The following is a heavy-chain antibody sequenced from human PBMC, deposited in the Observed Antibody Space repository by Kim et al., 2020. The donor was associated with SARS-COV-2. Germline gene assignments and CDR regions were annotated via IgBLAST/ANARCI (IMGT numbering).Heavy chain of an antibody. J-gene: IGHJ3*02. CDR2: INPSGGST. Sequence: ASVKVSCKASGYTFTSYYMHWVRQAPGQGLEWMGIINPSGGSTSYAQKFQGRVTMTRDTSTSTVYMELSSLRSEDTAVYYCARGSGFYDSSGYPRVDAFDIWGQGTMVTVSS. D-gene: IGHD3-22*01. CDR1: GYTFTSYY. V-gene: IGHV1-46*01. CDR3: ARGSGFYDSSGYPRVDAFDI.